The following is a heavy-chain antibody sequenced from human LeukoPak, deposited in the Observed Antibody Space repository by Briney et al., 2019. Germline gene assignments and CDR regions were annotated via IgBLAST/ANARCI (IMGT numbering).Heavy chain of an antibody. CDR2: ISWNSGSI. D-gene: IGHD3-22*01. J-gene: IGHJ4*02. CDR3: ARVPPGYDSSGYYYVRGYYFDY. Sequence: GRSLRLSCAASGFTFDDYAMHWVRQAPGKGLEWVSGISWNSGSIGYADSVKGRFTISRDNAKNSLYLQMNSLRAEDTAVYYCARVPPGYDSSGYYYVRGYYFDYWGQGTLVTVSS. V-gene: IGHV3-9*01. CDR1: GFTFDDYA.